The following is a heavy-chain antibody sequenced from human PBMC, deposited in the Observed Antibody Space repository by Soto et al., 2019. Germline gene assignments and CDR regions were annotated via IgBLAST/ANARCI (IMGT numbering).Heavy chain of an antibody. V-gene: IGHV1-69*12. CDR1: GGTFSSYA. Sequence: QVQLVQSGAEVKKPGSSVKVSCKASGGTFSSYAISWVRQAPGQGLEWMGGIIPIFGTANYAQKFQGRGTITADESTSTAYMEMSSLRSEDTAVYYCATQGFANYYYYGMDVWGQGTTVTVSS. J-gene: IGHJ6*02. CDR2: IIPIFGTA. CDR3: ATQGFANYYYYGMDV. D-gene: IGHD3-10*01.